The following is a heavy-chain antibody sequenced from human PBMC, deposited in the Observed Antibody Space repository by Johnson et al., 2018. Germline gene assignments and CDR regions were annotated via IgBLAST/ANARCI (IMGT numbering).Heavy chain of an antibody. J-gene: IGHJ6*02. D-gene: IGHD2-21*02. Sequence: QVQLVQSGAEVKKPGSSVKVSCKASGGTFRSYAISWVRQAPGQGLEWMGGILPIFGTANYAQKFQGRVTITADESTSTAYRELSSLGSEATAVYYCARVPAYCGGDCYSNYYYYYGMDVWGQGTTVTVSS. CDR2: ILPIFGTA. V-gene: IGHV1-69*12. CDR1: GGTFRSYA. CDR3: ARVPAYCGGDCYSNYYYYYGMDV.